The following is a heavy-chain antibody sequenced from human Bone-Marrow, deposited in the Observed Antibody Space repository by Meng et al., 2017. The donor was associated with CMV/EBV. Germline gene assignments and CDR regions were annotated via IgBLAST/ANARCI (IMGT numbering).Heavy chain of an antibody. Sequence: QVQREQSGAEVKKPGSSVKVSCKVSGGILRKYAISWVRQAPGQGLEYMGGISAIFGTANYAQKFQGRVTITADESTNTVYMEVSSLRSEDTAVYYCARGEYYYESYFNYWGQGTLVTVSS. CDR2: ISAIFGTA. J-gene: IGHJ4*02. D-gene: IGHD3-22*01. CDR1: GGILRKYA. V-gene: IGHV1-69*01. CDR3: ARGEYYYESYFNY.